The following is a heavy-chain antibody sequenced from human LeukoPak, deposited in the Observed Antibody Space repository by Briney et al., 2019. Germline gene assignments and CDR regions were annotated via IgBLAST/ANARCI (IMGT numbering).Heavy chain of an antibody. CDR1: RGTFCSSA. J-gene: IGHJ5*02. V-gene: IGHV1-69*10. D-gene: IGHD2-2*01. Sequence: SVKVSCKASRGTFCSSAISWVRQAPGQGLEWMGGIIPIFGIANYAQKFQGRVTITADKSTGTAYMEQSSLRSEDTAVYYCALRVVVPAANYNWFDPWGQGTRVTVSS. CDR3: ALRVVVPAANYNWFDP. CDR2: IIPIFGIA.